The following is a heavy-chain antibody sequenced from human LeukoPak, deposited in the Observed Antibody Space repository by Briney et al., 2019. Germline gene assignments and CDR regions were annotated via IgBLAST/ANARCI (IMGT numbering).Heavy chain of an antibody. D-gene: IGHD5-18*01. CDR1: GFTFSSYA. CDR2: ISYDGSNK. CDR3: ARGVYSYEDGDYFDY. Sequence: SGRSLRLSCAASGFTFSSYAMHWVRQAPGKGLEWVAVISYDGSNKYYADSVKGRFTISRDNSKNTLYLQMNSLRAEDTAVYYCARGVYSYEDGDYFDYWGQGTLVTVSS. V-gene: IGHV3-30-3*01. J-gene: IGHJ4*02.